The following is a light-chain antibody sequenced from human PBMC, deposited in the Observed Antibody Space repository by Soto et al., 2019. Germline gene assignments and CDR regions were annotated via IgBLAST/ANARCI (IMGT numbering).Light chain of an antibody. Sequence: QSALTQPRSVSGSPGQSVTISCNRTYSDVGAYNYVSWYQQHPGKAPKVMIYDVTKRPSGVPDRFSGSKSGDTASLTISGLQAEDEADYYCCSYAVTYMSYVFGTGTKVTVL. J-gene: IGLJ1*01. CDR3: CSYAVTYMSYV. V-gene: IGLV2-11*01. CDR2: DVT. CDR1: YSDVGAYNY.